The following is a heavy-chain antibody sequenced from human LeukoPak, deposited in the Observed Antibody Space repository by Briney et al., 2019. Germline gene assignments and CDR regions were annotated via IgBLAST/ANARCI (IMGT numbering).Heavy chain of an antibody. J-gene: IGHJ4*02. CDR3: ARDSGKCTTTSCSDYLDY. CDR1: GGSISNYY. D-gene: IGHD2-2*01. CDR2: VYYSGST. Sequence: NPSETLSLTCTVSGGSISNYYWSWIRQPPGKGLEWIGFVYYSGSTHYNPSLESRVTISVDVSKNQFSLKLSSVTTADTAVYYCARDSGKCTTTSCSDYLDYWGQGTLVTVSS. V-gene: IGHV4-59*01.